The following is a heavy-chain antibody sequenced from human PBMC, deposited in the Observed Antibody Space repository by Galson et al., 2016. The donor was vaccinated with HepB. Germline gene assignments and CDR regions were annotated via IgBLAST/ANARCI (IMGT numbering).Heavy chain of an antibody. V-gene: IGHV3-23*01. CDR1: EFSFRTSG. CDR3: AKDRRTRGGYGWFDS. Sequence: SLRLSCAASEFSFRTSGMSWVRQAPGKGLEWVSSISDSGGNTYYADSVKGRFTISRDNSKNTLYLQMNSLRAEDTALYKCAKDRRTRGGYGWFDSWGQGTLVTVSS. D-gene: IGHD3-16*01. J-gene: IGHJ5*01. CDR2: ISDSGGNT.